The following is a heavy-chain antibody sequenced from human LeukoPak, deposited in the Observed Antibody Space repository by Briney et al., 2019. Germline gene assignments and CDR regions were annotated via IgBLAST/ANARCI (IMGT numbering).Heavy chain of an antibody. J-gene: IGHJ5*02. V-gene: IGHV1-2*02. CDR3: ARAALAAAGTRGTFDP. CDR2: INPNSGGT. D-gene: IGHD6-13*01. CDR1: GYTFTGYY. Sequence: ASVKVSCKASGYTFTGYYMHWVRQAPGQGLEWMGWINPNSGGTNYAQKFQGRVTMTRDTSISTAYMELSRLRSDDTAVHYCARAALAAAGTRGTFDPWGQGTLVTVSS.